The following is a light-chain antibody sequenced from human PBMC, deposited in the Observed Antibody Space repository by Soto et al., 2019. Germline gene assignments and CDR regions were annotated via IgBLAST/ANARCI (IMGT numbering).Light chain of an antibody. CDR2: DVS. CDR3: SSYTSSSTVV. Sequence: QSVLTQPASVSGSPGQSITISCTGTSSDVGGYNYVSWYQQHPGKAPKLMIYDVSNRPSGVSNRFSGSTSGNTASLTISGLLAEDEADYYCSSYTSSSTVVFGGGTKLTVL. CDR1: SSDVGGYNY. J-gene: IGLJ2*01. V-gene: IGLV2-14*01.